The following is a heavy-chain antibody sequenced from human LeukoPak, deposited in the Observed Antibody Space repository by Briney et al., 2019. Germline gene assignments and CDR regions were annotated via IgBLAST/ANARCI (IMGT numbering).Heavy chain of an antibody. CDR2: IKHDGSET. CDR3: AKNPDYGGNTFLDY. J-gene: IGHJ4*02. V-gene: IGHV3-7*01. Sequence: GGSLELSFAVPGFPLHGYWMTWVRPAPGKGPEWVAHIKHDGSETYYVDSVKGRFTIYRDNAMNSLYLQMNSLGAEDTAVYYCAKNPDYGGNTFLDYWGQGTLVTVCS. CDR1: GFPLHGYW. D-gene: IGHD4-23*01.